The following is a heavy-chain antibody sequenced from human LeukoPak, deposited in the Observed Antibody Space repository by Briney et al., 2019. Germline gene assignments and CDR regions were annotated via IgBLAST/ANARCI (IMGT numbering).Heavy chain of an antibody. D-gene: IGHD2-2*01. V-gene: IGHV1-2*02. Sequence: AAVRVSFKASGYTFTVDYMHWGRQAPGQGGGRGGWINAKSGGKNYAQKFQGSVTMTRDTSISTAYMELSRLRSDDTAVYYCARDFLSTGGLSYQLQTRFYGMDVWGQGTTVTVSS. J-gene: IGHJ6*02. CDR3: ARDFLSTGGLSYQLQTRFYGMDV. CDR2: INAKSGGK. CDR1: GYTFTVDY.